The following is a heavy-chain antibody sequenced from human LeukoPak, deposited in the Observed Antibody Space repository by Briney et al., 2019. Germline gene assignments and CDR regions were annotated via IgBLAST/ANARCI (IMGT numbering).Heavy chain of an antibody. D-gene: IGHD6-19*01. J-gene: IGHJ4*02. Sequence: GGSLRLSCAASGFTVSSNYMSWVRQAPGKGLEWVSVIYSCGSTYYADSVKGRFTISRDNSKNTLYLQMNSLRAEDTAVYYCAKGGSGWYPGFDYWGQGILVTVSS. CDR2: IYSCGST. CDR3: AKGGSGWYPGFDY. V-gene: IGHV3-66*01. CDR1: GFTVSSNY.